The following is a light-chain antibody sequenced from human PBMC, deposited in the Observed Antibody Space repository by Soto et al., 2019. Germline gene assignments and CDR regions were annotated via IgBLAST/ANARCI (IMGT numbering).Light chain of an antibody. V-gene: IGKV3-20*01. CDR3: QQYGSSLPIT. J-gene: IGKJ5*01. CDR2: GAS. CDR1: QSVSSSY. Sequence: EIVLTQSPGTLSLSPGERATLSCRASQSVSSSYLAWYQQKPGQAPRLLIYGASSRATGIPDRFSGSGSGIDFTLTISRLEPEDFAVYYCQQYGSSLPITFGQGTRLEIK.